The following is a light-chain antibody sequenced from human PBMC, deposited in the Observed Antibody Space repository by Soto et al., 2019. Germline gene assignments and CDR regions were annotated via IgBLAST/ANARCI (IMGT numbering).Light chain of an antibody. CDR3: QQYNSYPFT. CDR2: KAS. CDR1: QSISSW. Sequence: DIQMTQSPSTLSASVGDRVTITCRASQSISSWLAWYQQKPGKAPSLLIYKASRLESGVPSRFSGSGSGTEFTLTISSLLPDDFATYYCQQYNSYPFTFGPGTKVDIK. J-gene: IGKJ3*01. V-gene: IGKV1-5*03.